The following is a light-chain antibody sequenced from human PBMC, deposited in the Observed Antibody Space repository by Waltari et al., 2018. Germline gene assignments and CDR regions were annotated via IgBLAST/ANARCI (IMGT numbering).Light chain of an antibody. V-gene: IGLV3-10*01. Sequence: SYELTQPPSVSVSPGQTARITCSGHELPRKYAYWFQQKSGQAPRLVIYEDTKRPSEIPGRVSGSSSGTVATLTITGAQVDDEADYYCYSSDTTGLRVFGSGTTVVVL. CDR1: ELPRKY. CDR3: YSSDTTGLRV. CDR2: EDT. J-gene: IGLJ1*01.